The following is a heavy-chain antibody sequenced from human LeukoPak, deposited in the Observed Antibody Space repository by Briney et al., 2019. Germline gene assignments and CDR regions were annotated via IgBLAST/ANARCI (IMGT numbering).Heavy chain of an antibody. CDR2: ISSSSTTI. D-gene: IGHD1-14*01. J-gene: IGHJ6*03. CDR1: GFTFRSYG. V-gene: IGHV3-48*01. Sequence: GGSLRLSCAASGFTFRSYGMSWVRQAPGKGLEWVSYISSSSTTIYYADSVKGRFTISRDNAKNSLYLQVNSLRAEDTAVYYCARAYIPRKSYYYYYYMDVWGKGTTVTVSS. CDR3: ARAYIPRKSYYYYYYMDV.